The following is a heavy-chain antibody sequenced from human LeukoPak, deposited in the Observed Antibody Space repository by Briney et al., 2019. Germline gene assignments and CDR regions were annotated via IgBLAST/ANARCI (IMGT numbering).Heavy chain of an antibody. Sequence: PGGSLRLSCAASGFTFDNYAMHWVRHVPGKGLEWVSGISGRSGTTGYADSVKGRFTISRDNAKNSLYLQMNSLRAEDTALYYCAKDDYLDYYGSGSYHIDYWGQGTLVTVSS. CDR3: AKDDYLDYYGSGSYHIDY. CDR1: GFTFDNYA. CDR2: ISGRSGTT. D-gene: IGHD3-10*01. V-gene: IGHV3-9*01. J-gene: IGHJ4*02.